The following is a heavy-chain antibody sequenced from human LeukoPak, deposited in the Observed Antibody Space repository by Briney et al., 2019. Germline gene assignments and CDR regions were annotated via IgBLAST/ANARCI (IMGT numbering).Heavy chain of an antibody. CDR3: ARERYYDSSGLDY. CDR1: GYTFTSYD. D-gene: IGHD3-22*01. Sequence: ASVNVSCKASGYTFTSYDFNWVRQAPGQGLEWMGIINPSGGSTSYAQKFQGRVTMTRDTSTSTVYMELSSLRSEDTAVYYCARERYYDSSGLDYWGQGTLVTVSS. CDR2: INPSGGST. V-gene: IGHV1-46*01. J-gene: IGHJ4*02.